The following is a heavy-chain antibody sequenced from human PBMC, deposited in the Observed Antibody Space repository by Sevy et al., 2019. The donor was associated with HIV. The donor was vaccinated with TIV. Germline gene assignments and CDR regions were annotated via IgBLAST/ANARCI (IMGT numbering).Heavy chain of an antibody. CDR3: ARSGNSKNGGFDY. CDR1: GGSFSGYY. D-gene: IGHD1-26*01. CDR2: INHSGST. V-gene: IGHV4-34*01. J-gene: IGHJ4*02. Sequence: SETLSLTCAVYGGSFSGYYWSWIRQPPGKGLEWIGEINHSGSTNYNPSLKSRVTISVDTSKNRFSLKLSSVTAADTAVYYCARSGNSKNGGFDYWGQGTLVTVSS.